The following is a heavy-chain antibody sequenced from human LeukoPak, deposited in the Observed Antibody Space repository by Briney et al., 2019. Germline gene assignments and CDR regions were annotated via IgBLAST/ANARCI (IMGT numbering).Heavy chain of an antibody. D-gene: IGHD3-22*01. CDR3: ARAYYDSSGYPPSTPNDY. CDR2: IYHSGST. V-gene: IGHV4-38-2*02. J-gene: IGHJ4*02. Sequence: KPSETLSLTCTVSGYSISSGYYWGWIRQPPGKGLEWIGSIYHSGSTYYNPSLKSRVTISVDTSKNQFSLKLSSVTAADTAVYYCARAYYDSSGYPPSTPNDYWGQGTLVTVSS. CDR1: GYSISSGYY.